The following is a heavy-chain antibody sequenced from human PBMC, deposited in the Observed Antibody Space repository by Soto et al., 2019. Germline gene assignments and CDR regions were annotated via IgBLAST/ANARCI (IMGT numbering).Heavy chain of an antibody. CDR3: ARDRPYYDILTGPSGFDP. V-gene: IGHV4-30-4*01. CDR1: GGSISSGDYY. CDR2: IYYSGST. Sequence: SETLSLTCTVSGGSISSGDYYWSWIRQPPGKGLEWIGYIYYSGSTYYNPSLKSRVTISVDTSKNQFSLKLSSVTAADTAVYYCARDRPYYDILTGPSGFDPWGQGTLVTV. J-gene: IGHJ5*02. D-gene: IGHD3-9*01.